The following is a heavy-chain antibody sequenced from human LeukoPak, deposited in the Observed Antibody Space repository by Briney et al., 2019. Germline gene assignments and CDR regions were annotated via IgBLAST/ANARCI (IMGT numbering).Heavy chain of an antibody. Sequence: GGSLRLSCAASGFTFSDHYMDWVRQAPGKGLEWASAISGSGGSTYYADSVKGRFTISRDNSKNTLYLQMNSLRAEDTAVYYCAKVVVSEYYYDSSGYYYFDYWGQGTLVTVSS. CDR3: AKVVVSEYYYDSSGYYYFDY. V-gene: IGHV3-23*01. J-gene: IGHJ4*02. CDR1: GFTFSDHY. CDR2: ISGSGGST. D-gene: IGHD3-22*01.